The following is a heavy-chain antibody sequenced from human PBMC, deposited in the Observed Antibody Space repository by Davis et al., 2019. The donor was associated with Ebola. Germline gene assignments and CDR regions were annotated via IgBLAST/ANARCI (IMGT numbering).Heavy chain of an antibody. Sequence: GESLKISCAASGFTFSSYEMNWVRQAPGKGLEWVSSISSSSSYIYYADSVKGRFTISRDNAKNSLYLQMNSLRAEDTAVYYCAREKTKYDFWSGYYSDWFDPWGQGTLVTVSS. V-gene: IGHV3-21*01. CDR3: AREKTKYDFWSGYYSDWFDP. CDR1: GFTFSSYE. D-gene: IGHD3-3*01. CDR2: ISSSSSYI. J-gene: IGHJ5*02.